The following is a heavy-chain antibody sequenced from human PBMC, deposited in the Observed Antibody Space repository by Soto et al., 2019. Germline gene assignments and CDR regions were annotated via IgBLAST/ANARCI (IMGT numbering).Heavy chain of an antibody. CDR2: ISYDGSNK. CDR3: ARGRSSARAPGGMDV. V-gene: IGHV3-30-3*01. CDR1: GFTFSSYA. Sequence: GGSLRLSCAASGFTFSSYAMHWVRQAPGKGLEWVAVISYDGSNKYYADSVKGRFTISRDNSKNTLYLRMNSLRAEDTAVYYCARGRSSARAPGGMDVWGQGTTVTVSS. D-gene: IGHD6-25*01. J-gene: IGHJ6*02.